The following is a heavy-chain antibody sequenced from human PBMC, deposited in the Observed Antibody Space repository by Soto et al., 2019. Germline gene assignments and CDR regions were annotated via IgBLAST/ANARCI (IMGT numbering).Heavy chain of an antibody. Sequence: GASVKVSCKASGYTFTSYAMHWVRQAPGQRLEWMGWINAGNGNTKYSQKFQGRVTITRDTSASTAYMELSSLRSEDTAVYYCARTRAGESWYLSELAYFDYWGQGTLVTVSS. CDR3: ARTRAGESWYLSELAYFDY. V-gene: IGHV1-3*01. CDR2: INAGNGNT. CDR1: GYTFTSYA. J-gene: IGHJ4*02. D-gene: IGHD6-13*01.